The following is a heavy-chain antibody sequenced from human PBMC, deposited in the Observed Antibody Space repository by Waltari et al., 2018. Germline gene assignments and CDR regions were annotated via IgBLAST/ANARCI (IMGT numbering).Heavy chain of an antibody. CDR3: ATMRCDDYLIDS. D-gene: IGHD3-22*01. CDR2: ITPSRTHT. Sequence: EVQLVESGGGLVKPGDSLRLSCAAAGVDFTAYTMTWVRPAPGAELESISYITPSRTHTKSPYSLLGRFTTSGANAKNSVFLQLKGLRAEDTAVYYCATMRCDDYLIDSWGQGSLVTVSS. CDR1: GVDFTAYT. V-gene: IGHV3-21*02. J-gene: IGHJ4*02.